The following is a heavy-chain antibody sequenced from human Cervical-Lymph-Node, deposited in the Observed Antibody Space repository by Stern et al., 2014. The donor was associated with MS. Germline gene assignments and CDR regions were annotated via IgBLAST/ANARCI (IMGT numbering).Heavy chain of an antibody. CDR2: IYYSGTT. V-gene: IGHV4-39*01. Sequence: VQLVESGPGLVKPSETLSLTCTVSGGSISRSTYYWGWIRQPPGKGLEWIGNIYYSGTTYYDPSLKSRVTISVHAATNQLSLKQNSVTAADTAVYYCARLTGIIDSWGQGTLVAVSS. CDR1: GGSISRSTYY. D-gene: IGHD5-24*01. J-gene: IGHJ4*02. CDR3: ARLTGIIDS.